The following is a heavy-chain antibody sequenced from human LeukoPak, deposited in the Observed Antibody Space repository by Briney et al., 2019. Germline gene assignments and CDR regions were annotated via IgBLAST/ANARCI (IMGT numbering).Heavy chain of an antibody. D-gene: IGHD2-2*01. CDR3: ARGISRGRRYCSSTSCCKQKVGGYYYYMDV. J-gene: IGHJ6*03. Sequence: ASVKVSCKASGYTFTSYDINWVRQATGQGLEWMGWMNPNSGNTGYAQKSQGRVTITRNTSISTAYMELSSLRSEDTAVYYCARGISRGRRYCSSTSCCKQKVGGYYYYMDVWGKGTTVTVSS. CDR2: MNPNSGNT. CDR1: GYTFTSYD. V-gene: IGHV1-8*03.